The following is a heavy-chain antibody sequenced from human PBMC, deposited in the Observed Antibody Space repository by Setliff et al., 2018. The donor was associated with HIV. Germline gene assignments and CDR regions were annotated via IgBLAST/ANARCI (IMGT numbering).Heavy chain of an antibody. V-gene: IGHV3-7*01. Sequence: GGSLRLSCGASGFMRTHWMSWVRQTPGKGPEWVANINQDGDEMYLTDSVKGRFTIYRDSTKNSVYLQMKSLRAEDTAVYYCARILQVGSTTRYAFDVWGQGTVVTVSS. J-gene: IGHJ3*01. CDR3: ARILQVGSTTRYAFDV. D-gene: IGHD1-26*01. CDR2: INQDGDEM. CDR1: GFMRTHW.